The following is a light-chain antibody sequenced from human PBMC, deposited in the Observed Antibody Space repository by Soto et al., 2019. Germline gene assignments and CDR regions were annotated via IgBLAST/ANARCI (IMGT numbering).Light chain of an antibody. Sequence: QSVLTQPPSVSGAPWQRVTISCTGNSSNIGAGYGVHWYQQLPGTAPKLLIYVNSNRPSGVPDRFSGSKSGTSASLAITGLQAEDEADYYCQSYDSSLSGWVFGGGTKLTVL. CDR1: SSNIGAGYG. CDR3: QSYDSSLSGWV. V-gene: IGLV1-40*01. J-gene: IGLJ3*02. CDR2: VNS.